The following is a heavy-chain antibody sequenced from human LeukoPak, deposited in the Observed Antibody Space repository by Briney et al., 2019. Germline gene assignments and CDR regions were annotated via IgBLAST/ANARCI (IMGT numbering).Heavy chain of an antibody. Sequence: GGSLRLSCAASGFTFSSYSMNWVRQAPGKGLEWVSSISSSSSYIYYADSVKGRFTISRDNAKNSLYLQMNSLRAEDTAVYYCARDGWELLSYFDYWGQGTLVTVSS. V-gene: IGHV3-21*01. J-gene: IGHJ4*02. CDR3: ARDGWELLSYFDY. D-gene: IGHD1-26*01. CDR1: GFTFSSYS. CDR2: ISSSSSYI.